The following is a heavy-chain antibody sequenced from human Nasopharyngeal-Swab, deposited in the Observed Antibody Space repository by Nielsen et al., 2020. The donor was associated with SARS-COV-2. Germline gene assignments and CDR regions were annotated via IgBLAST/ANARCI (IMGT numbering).Heavy chain of an antibody. D-gene: IGHD2-2*01. CDR2: INHSGST. CDR3: ARGVSGIAPAPILGLGPFYSYYYMDV. Sequence: SETLSLTCAVYGGSFSGYSWTWIRQPPGRGLEWIGEINHSGSTKYNPSLKSRVTISIDTSKNQFSLKLRSVTAADTAVYYCARGVSGIAPAPILGLGPFYSYYYMDVWGKGTTVTVSS. CDR1: GGSFSGYS. J-gene: IGHJ6*03. V-gene: IGHV4-34*01.